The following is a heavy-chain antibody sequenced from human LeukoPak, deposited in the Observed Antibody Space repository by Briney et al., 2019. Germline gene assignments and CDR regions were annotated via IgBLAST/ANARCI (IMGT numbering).Heavy chain of an antibody. CDR1: GGSISSYY. D-gene: IGHD3-10*01. CDR2: IYSSGST. CDR3: ARISGFGDLRTYFYYGMDV. V-gene: IGHV4-4*07. J-gene: IGHJ6*02. Sequence: SETLPLTCTVSGGSISSYYWSWIRQPAGKGLEWIGRIYSSGSTNYNPSLKSRVTMSVDTSKNQFSLKVRSVTAADTAVYYCARISGFGDLRTYFYYGMDVWGQGTTITVPS.